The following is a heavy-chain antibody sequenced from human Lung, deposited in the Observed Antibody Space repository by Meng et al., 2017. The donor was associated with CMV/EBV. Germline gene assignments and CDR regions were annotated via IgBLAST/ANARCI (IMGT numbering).Heavy chain of an antibody. CDR2: INKNGFNI. CDR3: ARNTLSYYGMDL. Sequence: GGSLRLXCAASGFTFDNYEMNWVRQAPGKGLEWISYINKNGFNIEYADSVKGRFTISRDNAKNSLFLQLDSLRADDTAVYYCARNTLSYYGMDLWGQETTVTVSS. V-gene: IGHV3-48*03. J-gene: IGHJ6*02. D-gene: IGHD1/OR15-1a*01. CDR1: GFTFDNYE.